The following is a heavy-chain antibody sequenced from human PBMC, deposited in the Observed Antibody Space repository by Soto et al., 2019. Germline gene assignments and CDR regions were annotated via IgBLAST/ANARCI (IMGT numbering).Heavy chain of an antibody. J-gene: IGHJ5*01. CDR3: ARHSSGWYGWFDS. CDR1: GFTFSTYA. V-gene: IGHV3-23*01. D-gene: IGHD6-19*01. Sequence: EVQLLESGGGLVQPGGSLRLSCAASGFTFSTYAMNWVRQAPGKGLEWVSAISGSGGSTYCADSVKGRFTISRDNSKNTRYLQMNSLRAEDTAVYYWARHSSGWYGWFDSWGQGTLVSVSS. CDR2: ISGSGGST.